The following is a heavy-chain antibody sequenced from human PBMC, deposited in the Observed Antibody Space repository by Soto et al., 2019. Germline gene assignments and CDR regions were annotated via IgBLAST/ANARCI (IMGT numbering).Heavy chain of an antibody. V-gene: IGHV1-3*01. CDR3: ARGPGGPDGPGDY. Sequence: QVQLVQSGAEVKKPGASVKVSCKASGYTFTSYAMHWVRQAPGQRLEWMGWINAGNGNTKYSQKFQGRVTITRDTSASTTYMELSSLRAEDTAVYYCARGPGGPDGPGDYWGQGTLVTVSS. CDR2: INAGNGNT. J-gene: IGHJ4*02. CDR1: GYTFTSYA. D-gene: IGHD2-15*01.